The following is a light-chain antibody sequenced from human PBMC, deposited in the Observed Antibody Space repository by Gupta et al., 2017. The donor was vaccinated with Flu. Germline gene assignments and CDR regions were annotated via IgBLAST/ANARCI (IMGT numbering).Light chain of an antibody. CDR1: QSISSY. CDR2: SAS. J-gene: IGKJ4*01. Sequence: DIQLTQSPYSLSASVGDRVTITCRASQSISSYVNWYQQAPGKAPKFLIYSASNLQSGVSSRFSGSGAGTDFTLTISSLQPEDSATYYCQQSYTTPLTFGGGTKVEIK. V-gene: IGKV1-39*01. CDR3: QQSYTTPLT.